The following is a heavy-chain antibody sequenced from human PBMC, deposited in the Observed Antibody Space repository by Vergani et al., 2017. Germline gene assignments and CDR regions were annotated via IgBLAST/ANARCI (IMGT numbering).Heavy chain of an antibody. J-gene: IGHJ4*02. D-gene: IGHD2-8*01. CDR3: ARTRDCTNGVCYRDLDC. CDR1: GGTFSSYA. CDR2: IIPIFGTA. Sequence: QVQLVQSGAEVKKPGSSVKVSCKASGGTFSSYAISWVRQAPGQGLEWMGGIIPIFGTANYAQKFQGRVTITADESTSTAYMEPSSLRSEDTAVYYCARTRDCTNGVCYRDLDCWGQGTLVTVSS. V-gene: IGHV1-69*01.